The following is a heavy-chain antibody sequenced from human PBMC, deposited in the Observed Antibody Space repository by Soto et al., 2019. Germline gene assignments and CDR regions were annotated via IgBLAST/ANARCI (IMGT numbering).Heavy chain of an antibody. D-gene: IGHD3-3*01. CDR2: INHRGGT. V-gene: IGHV4-34*01. J-gene: IGHJ6*01. Sequence: PSETLSLTCAADGGSFSGCYWTSIRQAPARGLEWIGEINHRGGTNYNSSLKSRFTILVDRSKNQFFLIFCSVSAAKTSVYYCARDRQYNRFWSGHQNEGPYGKDVRGQGTTVTLSS. CDR3: ARDRQYNRFWSGHQNEGPYGKDV. CDR1: GGSFSGCY.